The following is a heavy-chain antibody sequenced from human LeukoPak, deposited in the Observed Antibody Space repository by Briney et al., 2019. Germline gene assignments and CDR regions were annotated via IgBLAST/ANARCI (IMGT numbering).Heavy chain of an antibody. Sequence: SETLSLTCTVSGYSSSSGYYWGWIRQPPGKGLEWIGSIYHSGSTYYNPSLKSRVTISVDTSKNQFSLKLSSVTAADTAVYYCAKSSYSIFDYWGQGTLVTVSS. CDR2: IYHSGST. V-gene: IGHV4-38-2*02. CDR1: GYSSSSGYY. CDR3: AKSSYSIFDY. J-gene: IGHJ4*02. D-gene: IGHD5-18*01.